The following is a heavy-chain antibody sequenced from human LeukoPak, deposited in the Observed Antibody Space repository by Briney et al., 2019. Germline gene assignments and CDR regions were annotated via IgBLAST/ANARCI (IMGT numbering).Heavy chain of an antibody. Sequence: GGSPRLSCAASGFTFSSYSMNWVRQAPGKGLEWVSSISSSSSYIYYADSVKGRFTISRDNAKNSLYLQMNSLRAEDTAVYYCASGSSGWYRNNYFDYWGQGTLVTVSS. D-gene: IGHD6-19*01. CDR3: ASGSSGWYRNNYFDY. CDR2: ISSSSSYI. J-gene: IGHJ4*02. CDR1: GFTFSSYS. V-gene: IGHV3-21*01.